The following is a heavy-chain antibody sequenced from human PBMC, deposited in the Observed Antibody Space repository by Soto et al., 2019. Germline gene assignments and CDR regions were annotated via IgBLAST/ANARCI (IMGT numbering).Heavy chain of an antibody. Sequence: VQLVESGGGSVQPGGSLRLSCAASGFTFSTFSMNWVRQAPGRGLEWISYISGGGRPISYADSVKGRFTISRDNAKNSLYLQMDSLIDEDTAVYYCARDLGWAFDSWGQGTLVTVSS. J-gene: IGHJ4*02. CDR3: ARDLGWAFDS. V-gene: IGHV3-48*02. CDR2: ISGGGRPI. D-gene: IGHD6-19*01. CDR1: GFTFSTFS.